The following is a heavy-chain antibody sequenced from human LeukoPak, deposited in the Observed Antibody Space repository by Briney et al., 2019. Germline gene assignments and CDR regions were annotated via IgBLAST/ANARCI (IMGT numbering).Heavy chain of an antibody. V-gene: IGHV4-59*01. CDR3: ARSDVPRSYYYYGMDV. Sequence: SETLSLTCPASGGSISSYYWSWIRQPPGKGLEWIGYIYYSGSTNYNPSLKSRVTISVDTSKNQFSLKLSSVTAADTAVYYCARSDVPRSYYYYGMDVWGQGTTVTVSS. J-gene: IGHJ6*02. D-gene: IGHD6-6*01. CDR1: GGSISSYY. CDR2: IYYSGST.